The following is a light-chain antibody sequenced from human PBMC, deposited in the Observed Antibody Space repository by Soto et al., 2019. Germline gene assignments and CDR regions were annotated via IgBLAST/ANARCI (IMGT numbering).Light chain of an antibody. CDR1: QGVSSS. Sequence: EIVLTQSPATLSLAPGERGTLSCMASQGVSSSLAWYQRKPGQALRLLIYDASNRATGIPGRFSGSGSGTDFTLTIGSLEPEDFAVYYCQQRSNWPMSTVGQGTRLEIK. CDR3: QQRSNWPMST. CDR2: DAS. V-gene: IGKV3-11*01. J-gene: IGKJ5*01.